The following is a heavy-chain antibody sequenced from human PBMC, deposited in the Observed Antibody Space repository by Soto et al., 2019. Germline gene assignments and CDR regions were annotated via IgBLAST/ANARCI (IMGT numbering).Heavy chain of an antibody. V-gene: IGHV1-2*02. CDR3: ATASGNDNLILDY. CDR1: GYTFTDYY. J-gene: IGHJ4*02. CDR2: INPNSGDT. D-gene: IGHD5-12*01. Sequence: ASVKVSCKASGYTFTDYYIHWVRQAPGQGLEWMGWINPNSGDTNYAQKFQGRVTMTRDTSISAAYMELSRLRSDDTAVYYCATASGNDNLILDYWGQGALVTVSS.